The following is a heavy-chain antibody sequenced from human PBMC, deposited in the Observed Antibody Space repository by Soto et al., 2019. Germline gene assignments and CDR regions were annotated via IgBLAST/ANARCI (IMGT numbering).Heavy chain of an antibody. CDR1: GYTFTSYY. Sequence: ASVKVSCKASGYTFTSYYMHWVRQAPGQGLEWMGIINPSGGSTSDAQKFQGRVTMTRDTSTSTVYMELSSLRSEDTAVYYCARAHRGGGYSYGYGVYYYYGMDVWGQGTTVTVSS. D-gene: IGHD5-18*01. CDR3: ARAHRGGGYSYGYGVYYYYGMDV. J-gene: IGHJ6*02. V-gene: IGHV1-46*01. CDR2: INPSGGST.